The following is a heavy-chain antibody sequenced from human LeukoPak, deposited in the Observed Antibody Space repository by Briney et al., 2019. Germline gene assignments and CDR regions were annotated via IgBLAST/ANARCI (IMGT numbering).Heavy chain of an antibody. Sequence: SETLSRTCTVSGGSISSGSYYWSWIRQPAGQGLEWIGRIYTSGSTNYNPSLKSRVTISVDSSKNQFSLKLSSVTDADTAVYYCARALNYYDSSGYYYWFDPWGQGTLVTVSS. CDR2: IYTSGST. V-gene: IGHV4-61*02. CDR1: GGSISSGSYY. CDR3: ARALNYYDSSGYYYWFDP. D-gene: IGHD3-22*01. J-gene: IGHJ5*02.